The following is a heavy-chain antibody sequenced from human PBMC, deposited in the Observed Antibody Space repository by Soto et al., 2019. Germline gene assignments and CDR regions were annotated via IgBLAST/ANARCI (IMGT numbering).Heavy chain of an antibody. V-gene: IGHV3-23*01. CDR2: VGGSGTST. CDR1: GFTFSSYA. CDR3: AHHQRTTSRQLGYFDY. J-gene: IGHJ4*02. Sequence: EVQLLESGGGFVQPGGSLRLSCAASGFTFSSYAMSWVRQVPGKGLEWVSAVGGSGTSTYYADSVKGRFTISGDNSKNTLYLEMNSLRAEDTAVYYCAHHQRTTSRQLGYFDYWGQGTLVTVSS. D-gene: IGHD7-27*01.